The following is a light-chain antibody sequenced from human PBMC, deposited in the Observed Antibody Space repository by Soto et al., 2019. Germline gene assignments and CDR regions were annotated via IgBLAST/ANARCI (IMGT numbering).Light chain of an antibody. Sequence: DIQMTQSPSSLSASVGDTVTITCRASQSISIYLNWYQQKPGKAPSLLIYAESSLQNGVPSRFRGSGSGTDFTLTISSLQREDFATYYCQQSYITPLTFGGGTKVEIK. CDR1: QSISIY. CDR2: AES. J-gene: IGKJ4*02. CDR3: QQSYITPLT. V-gene: IGKV1-39*01.